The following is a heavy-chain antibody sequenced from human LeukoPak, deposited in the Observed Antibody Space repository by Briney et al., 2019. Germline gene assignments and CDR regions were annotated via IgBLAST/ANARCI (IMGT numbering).Heavy chain of an antibody. CDR2: ISTGGIYI. V-gene: IGHV3-21*01. D-gene: IGHD1-26*01. CDR1: GFTFSSYT. CDR3: ARGGGSYYGA. Sequence: PGGSLRLSCAASGFTFSSYTMNWVRQAPGKGLEWVSSISTGGIYIYYADSVKGRFTISRDNAKNSLLLQMKSLRAEDTAMYYCARGGGSYYGAWGQGTLVTVSS. J-gene: IGHJ5*02.